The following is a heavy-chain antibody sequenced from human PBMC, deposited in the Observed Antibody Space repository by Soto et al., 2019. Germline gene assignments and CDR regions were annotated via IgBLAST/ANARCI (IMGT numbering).Heavy chain of an antibody. CDR2: IYPTGST. CDR1: GGSIGSGGYS. Sequence: PSETLSLTCTVSGGSIGSGGYSWSWVRQPPGKGLEWIGCIYPTGSTYYNPSLRGRVTLLVDWPNNQFSLRLSSVTAADTAVYYCARVGSSGWSPDYWGQGILVTVSS. J-gene: IGHJ4*02. D-gene: IGHD6-19*01. CDR3: ARVGSSGWSPDY. V-gene: IGHV4-30-2*01.